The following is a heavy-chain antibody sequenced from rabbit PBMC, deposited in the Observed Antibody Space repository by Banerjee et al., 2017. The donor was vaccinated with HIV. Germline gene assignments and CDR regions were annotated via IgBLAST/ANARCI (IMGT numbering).Heavy chain of an antibody. CDR1: GFDFSSYY. Sequence: QSLEESGGGLVQPGGSLKLSCKASGFDFSSYYMSWVRQAPGKGLEWIGYISTGDGSTYYASWVNGRFTISRENTQNTVSLQLNSLTAADTATYFCARDLAGVVGWNFNLWGPGTLVTVS. J-gene: IGHJ4*01. CDR3: ARDLAGVVGWNFNL. D-gene: IGHD4-1*01. V-gene: IGHV1S7*01. CDR2: ISTGDGST.